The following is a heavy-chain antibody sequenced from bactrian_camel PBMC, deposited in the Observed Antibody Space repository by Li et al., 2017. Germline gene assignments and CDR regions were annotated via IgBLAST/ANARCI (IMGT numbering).Heavy chain of an antibody. CDR3: AAALGRCVKVADFGY. Sequence: VQLVESGGGSVQAGGSLRLSCAASGYTYSPDCMGWFRQAPGKERERVATFYTLGGVTYYADSVKGRFTISRDNAKNTVYLQMNSLKPEDTAMYYCAAALGRCVKVADFGYWGQGTQVTVS. V-gene: IGHV3S40*01. CDR1: GYTYSPDC. D-gene: IGHD1*01. CDR2: FYTLGGVT. J-gene: IGHJ6*01.